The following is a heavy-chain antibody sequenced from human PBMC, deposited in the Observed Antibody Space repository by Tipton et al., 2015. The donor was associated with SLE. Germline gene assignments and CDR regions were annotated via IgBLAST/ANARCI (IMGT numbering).Heavy chain of an antibody. V-gene: IGHV3-9*01. J-gene: IGHJ4*02. Sequence: SLRLSCAASGFKFDDYAMHWVRQAPGKGLEWVSGITWDSGRINYADSVKGRFTISRDNAKNSLYLEMNSLRVEDTALYYCAKDMLIGSNYVFDYWGQGALVTVSS. CDR2: ITWDSGRI. D-gene: IGHD4-11*01. CDR1: GFKFDDYA. CDR3: AKDMLIGSNYVFDY.